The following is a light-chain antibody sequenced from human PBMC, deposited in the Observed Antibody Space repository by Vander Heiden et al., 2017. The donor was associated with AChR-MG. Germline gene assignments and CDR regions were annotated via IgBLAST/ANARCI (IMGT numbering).Light chain of an antibody. CDR1: SSTIGAGYD. Sequence: QSVLPQSPSVSGAPGQRVTVSSTGRSSTIGAGYDVHWHQQHPGTAPKPLIYGNTSRPAGVPGRFAGSKSGTAASLAITGLQAEDEADYYCQSYDNSRSGYVFGTGTKVTVL. CDR3: QSYDNSRSGYV. CDR2: GNT. J-gene: IGLJ1*01. V-gene: IGLV1-40*01.